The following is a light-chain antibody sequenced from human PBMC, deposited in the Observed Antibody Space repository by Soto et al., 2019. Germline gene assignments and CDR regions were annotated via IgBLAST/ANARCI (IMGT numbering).Light chain of an antibody. J-gene: IGKJ5*01. CDR2: KAS. Sequence: DIQMTQSPSTLSASVGDRGTITCGASQRISSVLAWYQQKPGKAPNLLIYKASSLESGVPSRFSGSGSRTEVTITISSLQPDDFETYYRQQYNRYPITFGQGTRLEIK. V-gene: IGKV1-5*03. CDR3: QQYNRYPIT. CDR1: QRISSV.